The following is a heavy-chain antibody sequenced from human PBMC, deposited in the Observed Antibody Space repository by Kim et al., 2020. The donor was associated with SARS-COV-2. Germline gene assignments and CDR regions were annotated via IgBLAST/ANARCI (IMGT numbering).Heavy chain of an antibody. CDR1: GGSFSGYY. V-gene: IGHV4-34*01. D-gene: IGHD2-2*01. CDR2: INHSGST. Sequence: SETLSLTCAVYGGSFSGYYWSWIRQPPGKGLEWIGEINHSGSTNYNPSLKSRVTISVDTSKNQFSLKLSSVTAADTAVYYCARVAPLGYCSSTSCYSYYYYGMDVWGQGTTVTVSS. CDR3: ARVAPLGYCSSTSCYSYYYYGMDV. J-gene: IGHJ6*02.